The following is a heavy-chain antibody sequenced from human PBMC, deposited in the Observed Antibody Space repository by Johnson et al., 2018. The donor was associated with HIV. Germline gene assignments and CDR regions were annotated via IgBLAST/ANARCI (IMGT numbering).Heavy chain of an antibody. Sequence: QVQLVESGGGVVQPGRSLRLSCAASGFTFSSYAMHWVRQAPGKGLEWVAVISYDGSNKYYADSVKGRFTISRDNSKNTLHLQMNSLRDEDTAVYHCAKDTGGNSGSDAFDFWGQGTLVTVSS. D-gene: IGHD4-23*01. CDR1: GFTFSSYA. V-gene: IGHV3-30*04. J-gene: IGHJ3*01. CDR3: AKDTGGNSGSDAFDF. CDR2: ISYDGSNK.